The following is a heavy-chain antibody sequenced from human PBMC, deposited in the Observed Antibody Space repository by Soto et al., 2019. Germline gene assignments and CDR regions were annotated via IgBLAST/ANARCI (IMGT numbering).Heavy chain of an antibody. Sequence: TSETLSLTCAVSGDSISSASAYWGWIRQPPGKGPEWIGSVHYSGSTYHNPSLKSRVTISVDTSKNQFSLTLSSVTAADTAVYYCVTSGYDFDFDYWGQGTLVTVSS. CDR2: VHYSGST. D-gene: IGHD5-12*01. J-gene: IGHJ4*02. CDR1: GDSISSASAY. CDR3: VTSGYDFDFDY. V-gene: IGHV4-39*01.